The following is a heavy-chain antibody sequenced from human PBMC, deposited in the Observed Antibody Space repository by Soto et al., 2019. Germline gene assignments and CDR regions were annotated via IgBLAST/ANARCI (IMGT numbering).Heavy chain of an antibody. D-gene: IGHD5-12*01. CDR3: TRGQEGVVATH. J-gene: IGHJ4*02. CDR1: GGSFTGYY. Sequence: QVQLQQWGAGLLKPSVTLSLICAVNGGSFTGYYWSWVRQPPGKGLEWIGEVKDGGVTNYSPSLRSRVTISSDAPKKQFSLKVTSVTAADTAVYYCTRGQEGVVATHWDQGTLVTVSS. CDR2: VKDGGVT. V-gene: IGHV4-34*01.